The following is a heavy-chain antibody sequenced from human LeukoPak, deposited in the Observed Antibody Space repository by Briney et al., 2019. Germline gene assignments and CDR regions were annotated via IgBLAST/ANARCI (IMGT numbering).Heavy chain of an antibody. CDR3: AKGKSFPHYYYYGMDV. CDR1: GFTFSTSA. J-gene: IGHJ6*02. Sequence: PGGSLRLSCAASGFTFSTSATNWVRQAPRKGLEGVSGIGGSGDTTYYADSVRGRFNISRDNFKNTLYLQMNSLTAEDTAIYYCAKGKSFPHYYYYGMDVWGQGTTVTASS. CDR2: IGGSGDTT. V-gene: IGHV3-23*01.